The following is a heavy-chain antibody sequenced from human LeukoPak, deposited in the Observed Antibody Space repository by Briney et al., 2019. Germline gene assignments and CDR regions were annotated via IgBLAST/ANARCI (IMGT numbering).Heavy chain of an antibody. J-gene: IGHJ4*02. Sequence: GGSLRLSCAASGFTFNSYAMHWVRQAPGKGLEWVAVISYDGSNKYYADSVKGRFTISRDNSKNTLYLQMNSLRAEDTAVYYCASPLENPVLDYWGQGTLVTVSS. CDR2: ISYDGSNK. CDR1: GFTFNSYA. V-gene: IGHV3-30*04. CDR3: ASPLENPVLDY.